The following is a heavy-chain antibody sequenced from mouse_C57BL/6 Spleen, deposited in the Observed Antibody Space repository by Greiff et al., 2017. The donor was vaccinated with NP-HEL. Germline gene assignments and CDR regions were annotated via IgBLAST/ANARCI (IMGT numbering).Heavy chain of an antibody. Sequence: VQLKESGPELVKPGASVKISCKASGYSFTDYNMNWVKQSNGKSLEWIGVINPNYGTTSYNQKFKGKATLTVDQSSSTAYMQLNSLTSEDSAVYYCARGRIYDGYYGVFDYWGQGTTLTVSS. CDR2: INPNYGTT. J-gene: IGHJ2*01. CDR3: ARGRIYDGYYGVFDY. D-gene: IGHD2-3*01. CDR1: GYSFTDYN. V-gene: IGHV1-39*01.